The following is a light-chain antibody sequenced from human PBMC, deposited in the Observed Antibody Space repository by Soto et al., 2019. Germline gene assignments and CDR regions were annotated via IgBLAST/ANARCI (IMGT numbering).Light chain of an antibody. CDR2: AAS. CDR3: QQSYRAPYT. J-gene: IGKJ2*01. CDR1: QSISNF. Sequence: IQLTQSPSSLSTSVGDRVTITCRASQSISNFLNWYQHKPGKAPNLVIFAASTLFSGVPSRFRSSRSGTDFTLTITSLQPEDFATYYCQQSYRAPYTFGQGTKLEIK. V-gene: IGKV1-39*01.